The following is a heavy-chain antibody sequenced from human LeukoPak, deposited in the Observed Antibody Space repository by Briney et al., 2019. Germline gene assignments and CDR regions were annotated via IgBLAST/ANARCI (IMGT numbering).Heavy chain of an antibody. D-gene: IGHD2-15*01. CDR2: INHSGST. V-gene: IGHV4-34*01. CDR3: ARDTSSYCSGGSCYSDY. J-gene: IGHJ4*02. CDR1: GGPFSGYY. Sequence: SETLSLTCAVYGGPFSGYYWSWIRQPPGKGLEWIGEINHSGSTNYNPSLKSRVTISVDTSKNQFSLKLSSVTAADTAVYYCARDTSSYCSGGSCYSDYWGQGTLVTVSS.